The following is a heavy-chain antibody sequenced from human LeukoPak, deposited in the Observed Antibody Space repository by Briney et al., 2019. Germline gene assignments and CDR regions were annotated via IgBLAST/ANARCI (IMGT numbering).Heavy chain of an antibody. V-gene: IGHV3-21*01. Sequence: PGGSLRLSCAASGFTFSSYSMNWVRQAPGKGLEWVSSISSSSSYIYYADSVKGRFTISRDNAKNSLYLQMNSLRAEDTAVYYCARDRGYGVVGFPIYDAFDIWGQGTMVTVSS. CDR3: ARDRGYGVVGFPIYDAFDI. CDR2: ISSSSSYI. D-gene: IGHD5/OR15-5a*01. J-gene: IGHJ3*02. CDR1: GFTFSSYS.